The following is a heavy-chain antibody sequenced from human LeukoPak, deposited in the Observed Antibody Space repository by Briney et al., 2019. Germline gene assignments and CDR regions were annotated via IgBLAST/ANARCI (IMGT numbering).Heavy chain of an antibody. D-gene: IGHD4-17*01. CDR3: ARDYGDYIGGYFDY. CDR1: SGSVSSGSYY. Sequence: SETLSLTCNVSSGSVSSGSYYWSWTRQPPGKGLEWIAYIRYSGSTDYNPSLKSRVTISVDTSKNQFSLELSSVTAADTAVYYCARDYGDYIGGYFDYWGQGTLVTVSS. V-gene: IGHV4-61*01. J-gene: IGHJ4*02. CDR2: IRYSGST.